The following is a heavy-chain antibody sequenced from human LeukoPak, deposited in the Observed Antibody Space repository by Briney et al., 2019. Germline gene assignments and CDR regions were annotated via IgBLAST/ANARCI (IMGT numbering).Heavy chain of an antibody. J-gene: IGHJ6*03. CDR1: GGTFSSYA. CDR3: ARDRGSYHTYYYDGEPHYYMDV. CDR2: IIPIFGTA. V-gene: IGHV1-69*05. D-gene: IGHD3-22*01. Sequence: AASVKVSCKASGGTFSSYAISWVRQAPGQGLEWMGGIIPIFGTANYAQKFQGRVTMTRVMSASTVYMELSGLRSEDTAVYYCARDRGSYHTYYYDGEPHYYMDVWGKGTTVTVSS.